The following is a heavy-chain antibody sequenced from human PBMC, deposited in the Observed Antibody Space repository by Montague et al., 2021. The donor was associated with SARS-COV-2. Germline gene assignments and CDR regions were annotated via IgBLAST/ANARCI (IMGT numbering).Heavy chain of an antibody. D-gene: IGHD5-18*01. CDR1: GGSISNSIYY. V-gene: IGHV4-39*01. Sequence: SETLSLTCTVSGGSISNSIYYWGWIRQPPGKGLEWIGSIYYTGSTYYNPSLKSRVTISMNTSNNQFFLKLTSVTAADTAVYYCARPGRGYSYGLDAFEVWGQGTMVTASS. J-gene: IGHJ3*01. CDR2: IYYTGST. CDR3: ARPGRGYSYGLDAFEV.